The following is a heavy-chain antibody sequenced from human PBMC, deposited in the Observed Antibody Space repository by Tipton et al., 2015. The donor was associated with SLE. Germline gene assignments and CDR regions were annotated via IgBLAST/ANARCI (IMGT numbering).Heavy chain of an antibody. Sequence: TLSLTCSVSGYSISSGYYWGWIRQPPGKGLKWIGTIHHSGSTYYNQSLKSRVTISLDTSKNQFSLKVNSVTAADTAVYYCARSSYYNDASDIWGQGTMVTVSS. CDR3: ARSSYYNDASDI. CDR2: IHHSGST. D-gene: IGHD1-26*01. CDR1: GYSISSGYY. V-gene: IGHV4-38-2*01. J-gene: IGHJ3*02.